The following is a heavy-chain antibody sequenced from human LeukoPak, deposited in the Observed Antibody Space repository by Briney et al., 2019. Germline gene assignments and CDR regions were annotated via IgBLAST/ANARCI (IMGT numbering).Heavy chain of an antibody. CDR1: GYTFISYG. Sequence: VQVSCQASGYTFISYGISWVRHAPGQGLEWMGWISGYNGNTNYAQKFQGRVTMTTDTSTSTAYLELRRLRSDGTAIYYCAREFCSGGGCYYYGMDVWGQGTTVTVS. V-gene: IGHV1-18*01. CDR2: ISGYNGNT. J-gene: IGHJ6*02. D-gene: IGHD2-15*01. CDR3: AREFCSGGGCYYYGMDV.